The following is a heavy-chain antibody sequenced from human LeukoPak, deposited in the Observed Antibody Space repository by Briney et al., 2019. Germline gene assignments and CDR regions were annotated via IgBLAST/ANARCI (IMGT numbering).Heavy chain of an antibody. V-gene: IGHV3-30*04. CDR3: ARDNLRGDCGYETSDAFDI. J-gene: IGHJ3*02. CDR1: GFTFSSYA. Sequence: GALILSCAASGFTFSSYAMHWVRQAPGKGLEWVAVISYDGSNKYYSDSVKGRFTISRDNSKNTLYLQMNSLRAEDTAVYYCARDNLRGDCGYETSDAFDIWGQGTMVTVSS. CDR2: ISYDGSNK. D-gene: IGHD2-21*02.